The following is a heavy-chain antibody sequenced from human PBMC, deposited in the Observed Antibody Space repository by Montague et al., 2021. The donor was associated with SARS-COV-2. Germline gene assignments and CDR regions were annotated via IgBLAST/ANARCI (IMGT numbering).Heavy chain of an antibody. V-gene: IGHV4-59*01. CDR1: GASMRTYY. Sequence: SETLSLTCSVSGASMRTYYWTWIRESPGRGLERIGYISNSGFTNYNPSLKSRATLSLDTSKNQFSLKLTSVTTSDTALYYCARDLGWGRWYIDVWGRGTLVTVSS. CDR3: ARDLGWGRWYIDV. J-gene: IGHJ2*01. CDR2: ISNSGFT. D-gene: IGHD1-26*01.